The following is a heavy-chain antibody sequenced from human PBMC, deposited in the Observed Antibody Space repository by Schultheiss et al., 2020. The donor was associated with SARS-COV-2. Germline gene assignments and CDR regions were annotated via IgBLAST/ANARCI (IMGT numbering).Heavy chain of an antibody. Sequence: SETLSLTCAVYGGSFSGYYWSWIRQPPGKGLEWIGEINHSGSTNYNPSLKSRVTISVDTSKNQFSLKLSSVTAADTAVYYCARDRVGATWYFDLWGRGTLVTVSS. CDR1: GGSFSGYY. CDR2: INHSGST. V-gene: IGHV4-34*01. CDR3: ARDRVGATWYFDL. D-gene: IGHD1-26*01. J-gene: IGHJ2*01.